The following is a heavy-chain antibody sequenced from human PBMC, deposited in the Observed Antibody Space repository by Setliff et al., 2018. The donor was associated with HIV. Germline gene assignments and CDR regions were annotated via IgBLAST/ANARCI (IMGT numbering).Heavy chain of an antibody. CDR2: IYYSGNT. CDR1: GGSISSISYY. D-gene: IGHD6-13*01. Sequence: PSETLSLTCSVSGGSISSISYYWGWIRQPPGKGLEWIGNIYYSGNTYYNPSLKSRVTISVAMSKNQFSLKLSSVTAADTAVYYCARLPRGSIAAAASSFDYWGQGTLVTVSS. J-gene: IGHJ4*02. CDR3: ARLPRGSIAAAASSFDY. V-gene: IGHV4-39*01.